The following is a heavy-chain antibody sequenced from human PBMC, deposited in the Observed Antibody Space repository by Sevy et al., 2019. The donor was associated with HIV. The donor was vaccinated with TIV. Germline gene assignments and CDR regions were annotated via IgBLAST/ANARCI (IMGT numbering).Heavy chain of an antibody. D-gene: IGHD6-13*01. CDR2: IYSGGST. J-gene: IGHJ4*02. CDR3: ARGGLDSNWFRSFDY. Sequence: PGGSLRLSCAVSGLTVDSNYMSWVRQAPGKGLEWVSIIYSGGSTYYADSVKGRFTISTDNSKNTLDLQMNSLRAEDTAVYYCARGGLDSNWFRSFDYWGRGTLVTVSS. CDR1: GLTVDSNY. V-gene: IGHV3-53*01.